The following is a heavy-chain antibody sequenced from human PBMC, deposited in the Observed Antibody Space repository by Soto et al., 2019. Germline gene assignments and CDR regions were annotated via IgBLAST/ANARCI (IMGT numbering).Heavy chain of an antibody. CDR2: ISSSSTTI. J-gene: IGHJ3*02. CDR1: GFTFSSYG. Sequence: GGSLRLSCAASGFTFSSYGMHWVRQAPGKGLEWVSFISSSSTTIYYADSVKGRFTISRDNAKNSLYLQMSSLRAEDTAVYYCATYGYGAKGGAFDIWGQGTMVTVSS. D-gene: IGHD4-17*01. V-gene: IGHV3-48*01. CDR3: ATYGYGAKGGAFDI.